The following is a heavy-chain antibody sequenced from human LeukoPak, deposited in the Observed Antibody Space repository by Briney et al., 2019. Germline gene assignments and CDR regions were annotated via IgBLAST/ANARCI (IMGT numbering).Heavy chain of an antibody. CDR1: GYTFTGYY. D-gene: IGHD2-2*03. CDR3: AKYTYGYLGFDY. J-gene: IGHJ4*02. Sequence: ASVKVSCKASGYTFTGYYIHWVRQAPGQGLEWMGWINLNSGGTNYAQKFQGRVTMTRDTSVSTAYMELSRLRSDDTAVYYCAKYTYGYLGFDYWGQGTLVTVSS. V-gene: IGHV1-2*02. CDR2: INLNSGGT.